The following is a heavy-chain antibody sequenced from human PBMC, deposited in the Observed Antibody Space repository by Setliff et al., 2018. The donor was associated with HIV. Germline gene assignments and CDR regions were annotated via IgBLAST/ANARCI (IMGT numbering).Heavy chain of an antibody. Sequence: GASVKVSCKASGYTYSNYGFSWVRQAPGQGLEWMGWISGFNGATNSAQKFRDRLILTTETSTTTAYMELRSLRPDDTAMYYCARGGGYRGYDGTLDYWGQGTQVTVSS. CDR2: ISGFNGAT. V-gene: IGHV1-18*01. CDR1: GYTYSNYG. J-gene: IGHJ4*02. CDR3: ARGGGYRGYDGTLDY. D-gene: IGHD5-12*01.